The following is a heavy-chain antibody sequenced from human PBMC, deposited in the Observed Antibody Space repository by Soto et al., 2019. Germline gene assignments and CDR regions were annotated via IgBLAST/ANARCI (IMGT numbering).Heavy chain of an antibody. CDR1: GFTFSSYD. Sequence: EGQLLESGGGMVQPGGSLRLSCAASGFTFSSYDMSWVRQAPGKGLEWVSAISGSGGSTYYADSVKGRFTISRDNSKNTLYVQMNSLTAEDTAIYYCAKEDDAWTNGHFDIWGQGTMVTVSS. J-gene: IGHJ3*02. CDR3: AKEDDAWTNGHFDI. V-gene: IGHV3-23*01. CDR2: ISGSGGST. D-gene: IGHD2-8*01.